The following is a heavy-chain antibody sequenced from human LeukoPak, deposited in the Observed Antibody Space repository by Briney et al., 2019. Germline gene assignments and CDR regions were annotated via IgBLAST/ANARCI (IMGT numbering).Heavy chain of an antibody. V-gene: IGHV1-2*02. D-gene: IGHD3-16*01. CDR3: TRLGSSDI. Sequence: ASVKVSCKASGNMFTGYYMHWVRQAPGQGLGWMGWINPNRGGTNYAQKFQGRVTMTRDTSISTAYMRLSGLRYDDTAVYYCTRLGSSDIWGQGTMVTVSS. CDR2: INPNRGGT. J-gene: IGHJ3*02. CDR1: GNMFTGYY.